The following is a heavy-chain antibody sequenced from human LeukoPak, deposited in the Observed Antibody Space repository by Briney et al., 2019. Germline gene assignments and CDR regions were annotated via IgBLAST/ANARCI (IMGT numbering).Heavy chain of an antibody. CDR3: ARQGYDILTGYIDAFDI. D-gene: IGHD3-9*01. CDR2: ISYSGST. Sequence: SETLSLICTVSGGSISSYCWSWIRQPPGKGLEWIGYISYSGSTNYNPSLKCRVTISIDTSKNQFSVKLRSVTAADTAIYYCARQGYDILTGYIDAFDIWGQGTMVTVSS. CDR1: GGSISSYC. J-gene: IGHJ3*02. V-gene: IGHV4-59*08.